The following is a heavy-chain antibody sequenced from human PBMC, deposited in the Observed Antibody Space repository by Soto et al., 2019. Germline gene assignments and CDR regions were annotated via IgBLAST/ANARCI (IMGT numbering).Heavy chain of an antibody. Sequence: QLQLQESGPGLVKPSETLSLTCTVSGGSISSSSYYWGWIRQPPGKGLEWIGSIYYSGSTYYNPSCNVRFTITVDTSQSRSPLRLSSLPAAAPAVHYCASWVDSGDHASGAFVIWGRGTLVTVSS. CDR1: GGSISSSSYY. CDR3: ASWVDSGDHASGAFVI. D-gene: IGHD7-27*01. V-gene: IGHV4-39*01. CDR2: IYYSGST. J-gene: IGHJ3*02.